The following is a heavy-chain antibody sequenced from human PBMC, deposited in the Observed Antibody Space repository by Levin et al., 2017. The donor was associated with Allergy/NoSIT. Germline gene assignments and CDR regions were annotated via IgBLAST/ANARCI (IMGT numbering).Heavy chain of an antibody. CDR3: AKGGYCSGGSCPIDWYFDR. CDR2: ISGSGGST. J-gene: IGHJ2*01. D-gene: IGHD2-15*01. Sequence: GESLKISCAASGFSFSSYAMSWVRQAPGKGLEWVSAISGSGGSTYYADSVKGRFTISRDNSKNTLYLQMNSLRAEDTAVYYCAKGGYCSGGSCPIDWYFDRWGRGTLVTVSS. V-gene: IGHV3-23*01. CDR1: GFSFSSYA.